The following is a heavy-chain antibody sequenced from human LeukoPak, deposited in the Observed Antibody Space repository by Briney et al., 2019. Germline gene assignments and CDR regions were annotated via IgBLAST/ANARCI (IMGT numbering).Heavy chain of an antibody. CDR3: ATLGGYGDLYYFDY. CDR1: GFTFSSYA. Sequence: GGSLRLSCAASGFTFSSYAMSWVRQAPGKGLEWVSAISGSGGSTYYTDSVKGRFTISRDNSKNTLYLQMNSLRAEDTAVYYCATLGGYGDLYYFDYWGQGTLVTVSS. CDR2: ISGSGGST. J-gene: IGHJ4*02. D-gene: IGHD4-17*01. V-gene: IGHV3-23*01.